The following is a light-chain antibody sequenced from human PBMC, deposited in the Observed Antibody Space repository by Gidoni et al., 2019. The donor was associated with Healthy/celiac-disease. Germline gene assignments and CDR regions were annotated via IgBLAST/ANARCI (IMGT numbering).Light chain of an antibody. CDR2: DVS. V-gene: IGLV2-14*01. J-gene: IGLJ3*02. Sequence: QSALTQPASVSGSPGQSITISCTGTSSDVVGYNSVSWYQQHPGKAPKLMIYDVSNRPSGVSNRFSGSKSGNTASLTISGLQAEDEADYYCSSYTGSSTWVFGGGTKLTVL. CDR1: SSDVVGYNS. CDR3: SSYTGSSTWV.